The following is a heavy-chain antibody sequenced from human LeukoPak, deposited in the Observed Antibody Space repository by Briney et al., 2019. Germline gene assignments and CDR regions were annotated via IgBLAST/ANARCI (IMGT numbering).Heavy chain of an antibody. D-gene: IGHD6-6*01. CDR3: AREVEYSSSSGAFDI. CDR1: GGSISSYY. J-gene: IGHJ3*02. Sequence: TSETLSLTCTVSGGSISSYYWSWIRQPPGKGLEWIGYIYYSGSTNYNPSLKSRVTISVDTSKNQFSLKLSSVPAADTAVYYCAREVEYSSSSGAFDIWGQGTMVIVSS. V-gene: IGHV4-59*01. CDR2: IYYSGST.